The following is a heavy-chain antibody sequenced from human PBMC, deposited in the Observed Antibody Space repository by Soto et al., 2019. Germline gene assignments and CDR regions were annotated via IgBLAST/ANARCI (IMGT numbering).Heavy chain of an antibody. V-gene: IGHV5-51*01. D-gene: IGHD6-6*01. CDR1: GYSFTNYW. CDR3: ARNGPPFNLIGPRPYSAMDV. J-gene: IGHJ6*02. CDR2: IYPGDSET. Sequence: GESLKISCKASGYSFTNYWIGWVRHMPEKGLEWMGVIYPGDSETRYSPSFQGQVTISADKSISTAYLQLNSLRASDNAMYYCARNGPPFNLIGPRPYSAMDVWGQGTTVTVSS.